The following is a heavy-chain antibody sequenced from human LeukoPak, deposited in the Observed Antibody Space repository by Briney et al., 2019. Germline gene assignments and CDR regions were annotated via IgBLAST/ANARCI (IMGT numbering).Heavy chain of an antibody. CDR2: IYSGGST. CDR1: GFTVSSNY. J-gene: IGHJ4*02. D-gene: IGHD3-16*01. V-gene: IGHV3-53*04. CDR3: ARVSRGNFDY. Sequence: GGSLRLSCAASGFTVSSNYRSWVRQAPGKGLEWVSVIYSGGSTYYADSVKGRFTISRHNSKNTLYLQMNSLRAEDTAVYYCARVSRGNFDYWGQGTLVTVSS.